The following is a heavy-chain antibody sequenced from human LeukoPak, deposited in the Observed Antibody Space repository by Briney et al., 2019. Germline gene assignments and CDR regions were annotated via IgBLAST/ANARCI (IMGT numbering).Heavy chain of an antibody. V-gene: IGHV4-34*01. D-gene: IGHD6-19*01. CDR3: ARAARGWYRVYWYFDL. CDR2: INHSGST. CDR1: GFTFSSYA. Sequence: GSLRLSCAASGFTFSSYAMSWVRQPPGKGLEWIGEINHSGSTNYNPSLKSRVTISVDTSKNQFSLKLSSVTAADTAVYYCARAARGWYRVYWYFDLWGRGTLVTVSS. J-gene: IGHJ2*01.